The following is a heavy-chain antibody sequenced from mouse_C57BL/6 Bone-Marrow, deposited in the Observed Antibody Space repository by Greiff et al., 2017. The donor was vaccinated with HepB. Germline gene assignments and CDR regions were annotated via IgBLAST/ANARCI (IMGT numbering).Heavy chain of an antibody. D-gene: IGHD1-1*01. CDR3: AREDTTVDY. CDR2: IDPSDSYT. Sequence: QVQLQQPGAELVKPGASVKLSCKASGYTFTSYWMQWVKQRPGQGLEWIGEIDPSDSYTNYNQKFKGKATLTVDTSSSTAYMQLSSLTSEDSAVYYCAREDTTVDYWGKGTTLTVSS. V-gene: IGHV1-50*01. CDR1: GYTFTSYW. J-gene: IGHJ2*01.